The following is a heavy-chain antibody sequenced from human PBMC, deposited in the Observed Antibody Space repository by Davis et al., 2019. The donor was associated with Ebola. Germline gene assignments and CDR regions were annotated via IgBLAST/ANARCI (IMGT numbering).Heavy chain of an antibody. CDR3: ARDKASGRFDY. V-gene: IGHV3-48*03. CDR2: ISSSGSTI. CDR1: GFTFRSYE. D-gene: IGHD5-12*01. J-gene: IGHJ4*02. Sequence: PGGSLRLSCAASGFTFRSYEMNWVRQAPGKGLEWVSYISSSGSTIYYADSVKGRFTISRDNAKNSLYLQMNSLRAEDTAVYYCARDKASGRFDYWGQGTLVTVSS.